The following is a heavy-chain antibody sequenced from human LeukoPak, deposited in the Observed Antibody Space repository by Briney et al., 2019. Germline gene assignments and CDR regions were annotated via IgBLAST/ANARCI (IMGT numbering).Heavy chain of an antibody. CDR1: GYIFTGYY. D-gene: IGHD6-19*01. V-gene: IGHV1-2*02. J-gene: IGHJ3*02. CDR3: ASYSIAVAGTYPGVDAFDI. CDR2: INPNSGGT. Sequence: GASVKASCKASGYIFTGYYMHWVRQAPGQGLEWMGWINPNSGGTNYAQKFQGRVTMTRDTSISTAYMELSRLRSDDTAVYYCASYSIAVAGTYPGVDAFDIWGQGTMVTVSS.